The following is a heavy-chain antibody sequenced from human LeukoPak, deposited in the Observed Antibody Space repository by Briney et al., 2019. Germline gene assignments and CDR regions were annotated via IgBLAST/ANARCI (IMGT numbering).Heavy chain of an antibody. D-gene: IGHD5-18*01. J-gene: IGHJ4*02. CDR3: AKGYNYAYEY. CDR1: GFTFSSYG. V-gene: IGHV3-33*06. CDR2: IWYDGSNK. Sequence: GGSLRLSCAASGFTFSSYGMHWVRQAPGKGLEWVAVIWYDGSNKYYADSVKGRFTISRDNSKNTLYLQMNSLRPEDTAVYYCAKGYNYAYEYWGQGTLVTVSS.